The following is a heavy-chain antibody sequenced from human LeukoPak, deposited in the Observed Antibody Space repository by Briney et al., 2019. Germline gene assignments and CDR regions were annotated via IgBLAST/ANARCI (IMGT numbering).Heavy chain of an antibody. CDR1: GGSFSGYY. CDR3: ARGKGEETTVTQPNWFDP. D-gene: IGHD4-11*01. Sequence: SETLSLTCAVYGGSFSGYYWSWIRQPPGEGLEWIGEINHSGSTNYNPSLKSRVTISVDTSKNQFSLKLSSVTAADTAVYYCARGKGEETTVTQPNWFDPWGQGTLVTVSS. J-gene: IGHJ5*02. V-gene: IGHV4-34*01. CDR2: INHSGST.